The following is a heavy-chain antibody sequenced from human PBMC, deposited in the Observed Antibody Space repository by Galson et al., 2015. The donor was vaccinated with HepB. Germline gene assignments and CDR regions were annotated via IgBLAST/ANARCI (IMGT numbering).Heavy chain of an antibody. Sequence: SLRLSCAASGFTFSSYAMHWVRQTPDKGLEWLTLISQDGSNKFYADSVRGRFSISRDNSRDTFYLQINRRRPDDTAIYYCAREESRAGTLDYWGQGTLVTVSS. J-gene: IGHJ4*02. CDR3: AREESRAGTLDY. CDR2: ISQDGSNK. V-gene: IGHV3-30*04. D-gene: IGHD3-10*01. CDR1: GFTFSSYA.